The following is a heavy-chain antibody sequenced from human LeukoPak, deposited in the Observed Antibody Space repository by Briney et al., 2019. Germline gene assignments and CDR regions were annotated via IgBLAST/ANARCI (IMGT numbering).Heavy chain of an antibody. CDR2: IYTSGST. V-gene: IGHV4-61*02. CDR3: ARTGYSSSWYPA. Sequence: PSETLSLTCTVSGGSISSGSYYWSWIRQPAGKGLEWIGRIYTSGSTNYNPSLKSRVTILVDTSKNQFSLKLSSVAAADTAVYYCARTGYSSSWYPAWGQGTLVTVSS. CDR1: GGSISSGSYY. J-gene: IGHJ4*02. D-gene: IGHD6-13*01.